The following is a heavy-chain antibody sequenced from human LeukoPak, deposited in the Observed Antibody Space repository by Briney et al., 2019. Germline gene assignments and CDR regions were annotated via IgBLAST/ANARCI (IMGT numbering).Heavy chain of an antibody. Sequence: GGSLRLSCAASGFTFSGYSMNLLRQAPGKGLGWVSSISVGSGYIYYAASVKGRFTISIDNANNSLYLQMNSLRADDTAVYYCVGDPISAAGKDYWGQGTLVTVSS. J-gene: IGHJ4*02. D-gene: IGHD6-13*01. V-gene: IGHV3-21*01. CDR3: VGDPISAAGKDY. CDR2: ISVGSGYI. CDR1: GFTFSGYS.